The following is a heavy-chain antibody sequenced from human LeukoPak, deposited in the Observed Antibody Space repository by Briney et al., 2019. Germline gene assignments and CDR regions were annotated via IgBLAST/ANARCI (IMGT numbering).Heavy chain of an antibody. J-gene: IGHJ4*02. CDR3: ATNTASGVFEG. V-gene: IGHV5-51*01. CDR1: GYRFTSYW. CDR2: IYPGDSDT. Sequence: GESLKISCKGSGYRFTSYWIGWVRQTPGKGLEWMGIIYPGDSDTRNNPSFQGQVTISVDKSINTAYLQWSSLKASDTAMYYCATNTASGVFEGWGQGTLVTVSS. D-gene: IGHD3-10*01.